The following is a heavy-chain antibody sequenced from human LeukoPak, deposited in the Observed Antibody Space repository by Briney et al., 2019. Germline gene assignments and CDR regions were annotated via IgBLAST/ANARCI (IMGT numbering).Heavy chain of an antibody. CDR2: VGISSGNT. Sequence: GGSLRLSCAASGFMFSDYSMNWVRQAPGKGLEWISYVGISSGNTKYADSVKGRFTISGDSAKNSVYLQMNNLRVEDTALYYCARDPHYYDSSGYNWFDPWGQGTLVTVSS. CDR3: ARDPHYYDSSGYNWFDP. CDR1: GFMFSDYS. D-gene: IGHD3-22*01. V-gene: IGHV3-48*04. J-gene: IGHJ5*02.